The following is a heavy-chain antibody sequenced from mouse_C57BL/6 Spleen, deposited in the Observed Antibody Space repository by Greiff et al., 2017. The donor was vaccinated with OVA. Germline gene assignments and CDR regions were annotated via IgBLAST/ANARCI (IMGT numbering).Heavy chain of an antibody. V-gene: IGHV1-66*01. CDR1: GYSFTSYY. CDR2: IYPGSGTT. J-gene: IGHJ2*01. D-gene: IGHD2-4*01. Sequence: QVQLQQSGPELVKPGASVKISCKASGYSFTSYYIHWVKQRPGQGLEWIGWIYPGSGTTKYNEKFKGKATLTADTSSSTSYMQLSSLTSEDSAVYYCARSPHYDYDEGYYFDYWGQGTTLTVSS. CDR3: ARSPHYDYDEGYYFDY.